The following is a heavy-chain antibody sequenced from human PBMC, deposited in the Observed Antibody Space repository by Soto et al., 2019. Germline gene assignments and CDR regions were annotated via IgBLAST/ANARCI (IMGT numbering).Heavy chain of an antibody. V-gene: IGHV4-30-4*01. Sequence: SETLSLTCTVSGGSISSGDYYWSWIRQPPGKGLEWIGYIYYSGSTYYNPSLKSRVTISVDTSKNQFPLKLSSVTAADTAVYYCAGGDYGDYELRWFDPWGQGTLVTVSS. CDR2: IYYSGST. CDR3: AGGDYGDYELRWFDP. CDR1: GGSISSGDYY. J-gene: IGHJ5*02. D-gene: IGHD4-17*01.